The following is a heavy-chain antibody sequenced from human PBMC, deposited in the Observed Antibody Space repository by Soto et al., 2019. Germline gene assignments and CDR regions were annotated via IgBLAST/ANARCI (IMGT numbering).Heavy chain of an antibody. Sequence: PSETLSLTCTFSVVSISSGGYYCSWIRQHPWKGLEWIGYIYYSGSTYYNPSLKSRVTISVDTSKNQFPLKLSSVTAAETAVYYCARGQCSSTSCYTYYYYYYGMDGWGQGTTGTVSS. J-gene: IGHJ6*02. D-gene: IGHD2-2*02. V-gene: IGHV4-31*03. CDR3: ARGQCSSTSCYTYYYYYYGMDG. CDR1: VVSISSGGYY. CDR2: IYYSGST.